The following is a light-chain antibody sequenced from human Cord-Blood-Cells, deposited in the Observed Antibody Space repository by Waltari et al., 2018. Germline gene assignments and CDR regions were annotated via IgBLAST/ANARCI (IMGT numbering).Light chain of an antibody. J-gene: IGLJ3*02. V-gene: IGLV2-23*01. CDR3: CSYAGSSTWV. CDR2: EGS. CDR1: SSDVGSYNL. Sequence: QSALTQPASVSGSPGQSITISCTGTSSDVGSYNLVSWYQQHPGKAPKPMIYEGSKRPSGVSNRFSGSKSGNTASLTISGRQAEDEADYYCCSYAGSSTWVFGGETKLTVL.